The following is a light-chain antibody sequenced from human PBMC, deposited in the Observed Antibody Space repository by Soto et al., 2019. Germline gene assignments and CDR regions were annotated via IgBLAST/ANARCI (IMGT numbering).Light chain of an antibody. J-gene: IGKJ4*01. CDR1: QSVSSY. CDR2: DAS. Sequence: EIVLTQSPATLSLSPGERATLSCRASQSVSSYLAWYQQKPGQAPRLLIYDASTRATGIPARFSGSGSGTDFTITISSLEPEDFAVYYCHQRSNWPLTFGGGTKVEIK. V-gene: IGKV3-11*01. CDR3: HQRSNWPLT.